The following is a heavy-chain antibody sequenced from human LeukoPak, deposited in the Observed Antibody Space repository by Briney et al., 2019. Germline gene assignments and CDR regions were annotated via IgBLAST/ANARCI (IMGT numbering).Heavy chain of an antibody. D-gene: IGHD4-17*01. CDR2: ISSSSSYI. CDR1: GFTFSSYS. J-gene: IGHJ4*02. CDR3: ARIDYGDSSPLNY. V-gene: IGHV3-21*01. Sequence: GGSLRLSCAASGFTFSSYSMNWVRQAPGKGLEWVSPISSSSSYIYYADSVKGRFTISRDNAKSSLYLQMNSLRAEDTAVYYCARIDYGDSSPLNYWGQGTLVTVSS.